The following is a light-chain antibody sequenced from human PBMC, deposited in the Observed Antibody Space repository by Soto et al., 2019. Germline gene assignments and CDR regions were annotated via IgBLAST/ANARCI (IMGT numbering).Light chain of an antibody. CDR1: QSISNY. CDR3: QQSYSTWT. V-gene: IGKV1-39*01. Sequence: DIQMTQSPSSLSASVGDRVTITCRASQSISNYLNWYQQKPGKAPKVLIYAAPTLQSGVPSRFSGSGFGTTFTLTISSLQPEDFATYYCQQSYSTWTFGLGTKVDIK. J-gene: IGKJ1*01. CDR2: AAP.